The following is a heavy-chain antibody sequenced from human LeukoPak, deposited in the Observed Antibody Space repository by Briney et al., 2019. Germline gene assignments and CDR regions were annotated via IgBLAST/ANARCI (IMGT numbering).Heavy chain of an antibody. CDR1: GYTFTSYG. V-gene: IGHV1-18*01. J-gene: IGHJ4*02. Sequence: ASVKVSCKASGYTFTSYGISWVRQAPGQGLEWMGWISAYNGNTNYAQKLQGRVTMTRDTSTSTVYMELSSLRSEDTAVYYCARSGIVGATAGVFDYWGQGTLVTVSS. CDR3: ARSGIVGATAGVFDY. CDR2: ISAYNGNT. D-gene: IGHD1-26*01.